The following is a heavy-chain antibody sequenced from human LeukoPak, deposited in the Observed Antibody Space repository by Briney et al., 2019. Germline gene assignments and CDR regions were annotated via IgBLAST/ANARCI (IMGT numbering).Heavy chain of an antibody. CDR1: GFTFSGYG. CDR3: ARVKGGGYYYYYMDV. D-gene: IGHD3-16*01. Sequence: GGSLRLSCAASGFTFSGYGMSWVRQAPGKGLKWVSAISGSGGSTYYADSVKGRITISRDNSKNPLYLQMNSLRAEDTAVYYCARVKGGGYYYYYMDVWGKGTTVTISS. V-gene: IGHV3-23*01. J-gene: IGHJ6*03. CDR2: ISGSGGST.